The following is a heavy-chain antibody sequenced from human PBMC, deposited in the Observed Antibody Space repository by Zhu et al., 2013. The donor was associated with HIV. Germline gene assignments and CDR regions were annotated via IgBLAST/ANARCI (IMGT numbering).Heavy chain of an antibody. Sequence: QVQLVQSGAEVKKPGASVNVSCKALRYTFTAYFIHWVRQAPGQGLEWMGIINPSGGSTTYSQKFQGRVTMTRDASTSTVYMELSSLRSEDTAFYYCARDSQWLPYDGYFAYWGQGTLVTVSS. D-gene: IGHD6-19*01. V-gene: IGHV1-46*01. CDR3: ARDSQWLPYDGYFAY. J-gene: IGHJ4*02. CDR1: RYTFTAYF. CDR2: INPSGGST.